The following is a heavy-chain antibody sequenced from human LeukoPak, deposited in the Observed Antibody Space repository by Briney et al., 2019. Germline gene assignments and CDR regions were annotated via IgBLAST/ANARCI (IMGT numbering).Heavy chain of an antibody. V-gene: IGHV4-39*01. CDR1: GGSFSSTTYY. D-gene: IGHD3-22*01. CDR3: ARQYYDSSGYYPWYFDY. J-gene: IGHJ4*02. Sequence: SETLSLTCTVSGGSFSSTTYYWGWIRQPPGKGLEWIGSVYYSGSTYYNQSLRSRVTISVDTSKNQFSLKLTSVTAADTAVYYCARQYYDSSGYYPWYFDYWGQGTLVTVSS. CDR2: VYYSGST.